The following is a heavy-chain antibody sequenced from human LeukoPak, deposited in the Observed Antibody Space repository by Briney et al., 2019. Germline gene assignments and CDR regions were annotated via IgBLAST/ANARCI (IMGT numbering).Heavy chain of an antibody. J-gene: IGHJ4*02. CDR2: INSDGSST. CDR1: GFTFSSYW. Sequence: PGGSLRLSCAASGFTFSSYWMHWVRQAPGKGLVWVSRINSDGSSTSYADSVKGRFTISRDNSKNTLYLQMNSLRAEDTAVYYCAKVISGGYSGYDLYYFDYWGQGTLVTVSS. CDR3: AKVISGGYSGYDLYYFDY. V-gene: IGHV3-74*01. D-gene: IGHD5-12*01.